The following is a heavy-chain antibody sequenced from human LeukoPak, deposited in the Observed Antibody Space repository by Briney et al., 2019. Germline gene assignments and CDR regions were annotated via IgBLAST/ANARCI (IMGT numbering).Heavy chain of an antibody. CDR3: ARNRRLGGKNCSGGSCRTYYYYGMDV. CDR2: INHSGST. Sequence: KPSETLSLTCAVYGGSFSGYYWSWIRQPPGKGLEWIGEINHSGSTNCNPSLKSRVTISVDTSKNQFSLKLSSVTAADTAVYYCARNRRLGGKNCSGGSCRTYYYYGMDVWGQGTTVTVSS. V-gene: IGHV4-34*01. D-gene: IGHD2-15*01. J-gene: IGHJ6*02. CDR1: GGSFSGYY.